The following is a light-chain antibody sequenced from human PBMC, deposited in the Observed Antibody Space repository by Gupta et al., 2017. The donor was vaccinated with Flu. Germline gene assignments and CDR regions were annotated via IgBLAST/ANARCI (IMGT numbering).Light chain of an antibody. CDR1: QSVSNY. V-gene: IGKV1-39*01. Sequence: DIQMTQSPSSLSASVGDRVTITCRASQSVSNYLNWYQQKPGKVPDLLIFAASNLQSGVPSRFSGSGSGTDFTLTIARLQPEDFATYYCQQSDISPYTFGQGTKLEIK. CDR3: QQSDISPYT. J-gene: IGKJ2*01. CDR2: AAS.